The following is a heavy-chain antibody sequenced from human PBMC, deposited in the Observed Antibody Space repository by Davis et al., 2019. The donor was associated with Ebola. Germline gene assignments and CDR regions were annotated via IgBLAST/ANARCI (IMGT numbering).Heavy chain of an antibody. Sequence: ESLKISCAASGFRFSDYNMSWIRQAPGKGLEWIGEVNDSGSAKYNPSLKSRPSISLDLIKKQVSLKLTSVTAADTAVYYCARDDFYGVGSREYWGRGTLVTVAS. V-gene: IGHV4-34*01. D-gene: IGHD3-10*01. CDR3: ARDDFYGVGSREY. CDR2: VNDSGSA. CDR1: GFRFSDYN. J-gene: IGHJ4*02.